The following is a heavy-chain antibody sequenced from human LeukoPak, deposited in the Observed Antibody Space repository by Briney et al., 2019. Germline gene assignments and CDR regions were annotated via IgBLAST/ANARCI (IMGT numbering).Heavy chain of an antibody. CDR1: EFTFRSYG. V-gene: IGHV3-48*04. D-gene: IGHD1-1*01. CDR2: IRSGATTI. CDR3: ATINFRPY. Sequence: SGGSLRLSCASSEFTFRSYGLSWVRQPPGKGLEWIAYIRSGATTIYYADSVKGRFTISRDDAKNSLFLQMNSLRAEDTAIYYCATINFRPYWGQGTLVTVSS. J-gene: IGHJ4*02.